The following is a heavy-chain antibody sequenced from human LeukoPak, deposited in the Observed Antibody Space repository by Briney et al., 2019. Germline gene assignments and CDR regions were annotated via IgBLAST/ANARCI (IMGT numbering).Heavy chain of an antibody. J-gene: IGHJ4*02. CDR1: GVTFSSYS. CDR3: ARTSGSYRNFDY. D-gene: IGHD1-26*01. Sequence: AGTLSLTCAASGVTFSSYSRNWVRQPPGKGLEWVSSISSSSSYIYYADSVKGRFTISRDNAKNSLYLQMNSLRAEDTAVYYCARTSGSYRNFDYWGQGTLVTVSS. CDR2: ISSSSSYI. V-gene: IGHV3-21*01.